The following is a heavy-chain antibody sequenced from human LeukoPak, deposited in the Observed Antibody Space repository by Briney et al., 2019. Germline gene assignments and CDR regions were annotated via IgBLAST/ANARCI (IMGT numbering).Heavy chain of an antibody. V-gene: IGHV3-48*04. CDR2: ISISSSTI. D-gene: IGHD3-10*01. Sequence: GGSLRLSCAASGFTFSSYSMNWVRQAPGKGLEWVSYISISSSTIYYADSVKGRFTISRDNAKNSLYLQMNSLRAEDTAVYYCARGSGYYGSGSSYWGQGTLVTVSS. J-gene: IGHJ4*02. CDR1: GFTFSSYS. CDR3: ARGSGYYGSGSSY.